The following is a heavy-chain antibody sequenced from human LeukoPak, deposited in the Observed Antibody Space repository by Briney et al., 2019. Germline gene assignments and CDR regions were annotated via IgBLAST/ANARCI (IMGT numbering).Heavy chain of an antibody. CDR1: GYSISSGYN. Sequence: SETLCLTCTVSGYSISSGYNWCWIQPPPGKVLEWTGSIYHSGSTYYNASLKSRVTISGDKSKNPLSLKLSSVSAADTAVYYCARERTIRIVAVLGYWGQGTLVTVSS. CDR3: ARERTIRIVAVLGY. V-gene: IGHV4-38-2*02. CDR2: IYHSGST. D-gene: IGHD3-22*01. J-gene: IGHJ4*02.